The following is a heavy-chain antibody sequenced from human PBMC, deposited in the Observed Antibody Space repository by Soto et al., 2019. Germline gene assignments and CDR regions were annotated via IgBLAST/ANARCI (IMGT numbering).Heavy chain of an antibody. D-gene: IGHD4-17*01. J-gene: IGHJ4*02. V-gene: IGHV1-2*04. CDR1: GYTFTAYQ. Sequence: GASVKVSCKPSGYTFTAYQIHWVRQVPGQGLERMGWINPNTGATNYAQKFQGWVTMTRVTSISTAYMELSSLKSDDTAVYYCARYVYYGDYFDYWGQGTLVTVSS. CDR3: ARYVYYGDYFDY. CDR2: INPNTGAT.